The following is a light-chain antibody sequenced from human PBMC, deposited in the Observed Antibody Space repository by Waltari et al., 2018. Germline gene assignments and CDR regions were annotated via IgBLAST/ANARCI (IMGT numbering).Light chain of an antibody. Sequence: SYVLPQPHSVSVAPGRTARITCGGNNIGSTSVHWYQQKPGQAPVLVVYDDSDRPSGMPERFSGSNSGNTATLTISRVEAGDEADYYCQVWDSSSDRVVFGGGTKLTVL. CDR1: NIGSTS. CDR2: DDS. V-gene: IGLV3-21*03. J-gene: IGLJ2*01. CDR3: QVWDSSSDRVV.